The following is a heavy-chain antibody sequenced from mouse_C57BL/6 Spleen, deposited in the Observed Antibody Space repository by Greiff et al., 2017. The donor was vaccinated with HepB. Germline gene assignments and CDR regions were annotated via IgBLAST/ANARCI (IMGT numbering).Heavy chain of an antibody. V-gene: IGHV10-1*01. J-gene: IGHJ4*01. CDR3: VWGIITTVVATDAMDY. CDR1: GFSFNTYA. CDR2: IRSKSNNYAT. Sequence: EVNVVESGGGLVQPKGSLKLSCAASGFSFNTYAMNWVRQAPGKGLEWVARIRSKSNNYATYYADAVKDRFTISRDDAESMLYLQMNNLKTEDTAMYYCVWGIITTVVATDAMDYWGQGTSVTVSS. D-gene: IGHD1-1*01.